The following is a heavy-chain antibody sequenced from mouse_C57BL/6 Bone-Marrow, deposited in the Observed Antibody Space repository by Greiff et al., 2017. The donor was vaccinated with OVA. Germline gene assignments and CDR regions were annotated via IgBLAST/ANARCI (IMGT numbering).Heavy chain of an antibody. D-gene: IGHD1-1*01. J-gene: IGHJ1*03. CDR1: GYTFTSYW. Sequence: QVHVKQSGAELVKPGASVKLSCKASGYTFTSYWMQWVKQRPGQGLEWIGEIDPSDSYTNYNQKFKGKATLTVDTSSSTAYMQLSSLTSEDSAVYYCARGLYYYGSSYWYFDVWGTGTTVTVSS. V-gene: IGHV1-50*01. CDR2: IDPSDSYT. CDR3: ARGLYYYGSSYWYFDV.